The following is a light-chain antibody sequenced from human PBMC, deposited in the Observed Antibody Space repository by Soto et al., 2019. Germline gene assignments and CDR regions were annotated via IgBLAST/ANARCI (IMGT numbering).Light chain of an antibody. V-gene: IGKV1-5*03. CDR2: KAS. CDR1: QSISAW. Sequence: DIQMTQSPSTLSASVGDRVTITCRASQSISAWLAWYQQKPGKAPKLLIYKASTLQSGVPSRFSGSGFGTEFTLTISSLQPDDFETYYCQQFNTYFGQGTRLEIK. CDR3: QQFNTY. J-gene: IGKJ2*01.